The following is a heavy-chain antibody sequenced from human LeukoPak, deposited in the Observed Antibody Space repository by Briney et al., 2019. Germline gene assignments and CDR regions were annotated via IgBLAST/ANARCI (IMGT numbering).Heavy chain of an antibody. V-gene: IGHV1-18*01. CDR1: GYTFTSYG. D-gene: IGHD2-2*01. J-gene: IGHJ3*02. CDR2: IGAYNGNT. Sequence: ASVKVSCKASGYTFTSYGISWVRQAPGQGLEWMGWIGAYNGNTNYAQKLQGRVTMTTDTSTSTAYMELRSLRSDDTAVYYCARGDIVVVPAAIGEDAFDIWGQGTMVTVSS. CDR3: ARGDIVVVPAAIGEDAFDI.